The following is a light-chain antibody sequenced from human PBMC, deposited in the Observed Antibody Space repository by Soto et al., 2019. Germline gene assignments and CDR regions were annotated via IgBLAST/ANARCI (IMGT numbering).Light chain of an antibody. CDR1: SSDVGGYNY. Sequence: QSVLTQPPSASGSPGQSVTISCTGTSSDVGGYNYVSRYQQHPGKAPKLIIYEVSKWPSGIPDRFSGSKSGNTASLTVSGLQAEDEADYYCNAYAGSNNWVFGGGTKVTVL. J-gene: IGLJ3*02. CDR2: EVS. CDR3: NAYAGSNNWV. V-gene: IGLV2-8*01.